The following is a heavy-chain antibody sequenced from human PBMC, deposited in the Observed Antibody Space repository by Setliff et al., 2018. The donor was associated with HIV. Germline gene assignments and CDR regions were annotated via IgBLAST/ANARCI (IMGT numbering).Heavy chain of an antibody. D-gene: IGHD3-22*01. V-gene: IGHV4-39*01. CDR1: GGSISSSSYH. Sequence: PSETLSLTCTVSGGSISSSSYHWGWIRQPPGKGLEWIGSIYYSGSTYYNPSLKSRVTISVDTSKNQFSLKLSSVTAADAAVYYCASRVYYYDSSGYLREEGFDPWGQGTLVTVS. CDR2: IYYSGST. CDR3: ASRVYYYDSSGYLREEGFDP. J-gene: IGHJ5*02.